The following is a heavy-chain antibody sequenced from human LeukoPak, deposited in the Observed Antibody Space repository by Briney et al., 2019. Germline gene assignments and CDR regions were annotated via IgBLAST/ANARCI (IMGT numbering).Heavy chain of an antibody. CDR1: GFTFSSYA. V-gene: IGHV3-33*08. Sequence: PGGSVRLSCAASGFTFSSYAMHWVRQAPGKGLEWVAVIWDDGSNKYYADSVKGRFTISRDNSKNTLYLQMNSLRAEDTAVYYCARALSYGDYGPTDAFDIWGQGTMVTVSS. J-gene: IGHJ3*02. CDR2: IWDDGSNK. D-gene: IGHD4-17*01. CDR3: ARALSYGDYGPTDAFDI.